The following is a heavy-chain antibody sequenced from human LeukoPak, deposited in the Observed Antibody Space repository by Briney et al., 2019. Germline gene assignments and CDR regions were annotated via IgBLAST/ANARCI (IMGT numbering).Heavy chain of an antibody. D-gene: IGHD3-3*02. CDR2: ISYDGSNK. CDR3: AKSETSFYFFDY. J-gene: IGHJ4*02. Sequence: PGGSLRLSCAASGFSFSSYAMHWVRQAPGKGLEWVALISYDGSNKYYADSVKGRCTISRDNSKNTLDLQMNSLRPEDTAVHYCAKSETSFYFFDYWGQGTLVTVSS. V-gene: IGHV3-30*18. CDR1: GFSFSSYA.